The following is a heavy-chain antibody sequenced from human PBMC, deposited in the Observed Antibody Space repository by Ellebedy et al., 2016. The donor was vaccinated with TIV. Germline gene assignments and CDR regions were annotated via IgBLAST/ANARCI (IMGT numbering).Heavy chain of an antibody. V-gene: IGHV1-69*13. Sequence: ASVKVSXXASGGTFSSYAISWVRQAPGQRLEWMGEITPMFGTANYAQKFQGTVRITADESTRTAYMELSSLRSEDTAVYYCARCVVVTAILHYYEYGMDVWGQGTAVTVSS. CDR1: GGTFSSYA. J-gene: IGHJ6*02. CDR2: ITPMFGTA. D-gene: IGHD2-21*02. CDR3: ARCVVVTAILHYYEYGMDV.